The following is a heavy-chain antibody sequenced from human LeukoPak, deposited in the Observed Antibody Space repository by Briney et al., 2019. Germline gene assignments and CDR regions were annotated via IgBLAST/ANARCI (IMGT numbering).Heavy chain of an antibody. CDR2: IKQDGSEK. D-gene: IGHD1-20*01. J-gene: IGHJ5*02. Sequence: PGGSLRLSCAASGFTFSTYWMNWFRQTPGKGLEWVANIKQDGSEKHYVDSVKGRFTISRDNAKNSLYLQMNSLRAEDTAVYYCARGSLTGTNWFDPWGQGTLVTVSS. V-gene: IGHV3-7*01. CDR3: ARGSLTGTNWFDP. CDR1: GFTFSTYW.